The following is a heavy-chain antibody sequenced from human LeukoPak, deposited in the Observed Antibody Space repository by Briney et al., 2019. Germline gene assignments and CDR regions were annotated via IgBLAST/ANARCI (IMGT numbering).Heavy chain of an antibody. Sequence: GGSLRLSCAASGFTFSNFWMTWVRQAPGKGLEWVANIKQDGSEKYYMDSVKGRFTISRDNAKNSLYLQMNSLRAEDTAVYYCARGRVDDYWGQGTLVTVSS. CDR1: GFTFSNFW. J-gene: IGHJ4*02. CDR3: ARGRVDDY. V-gene: IGHV3-7*03. CDR2: IKQDGSEK.